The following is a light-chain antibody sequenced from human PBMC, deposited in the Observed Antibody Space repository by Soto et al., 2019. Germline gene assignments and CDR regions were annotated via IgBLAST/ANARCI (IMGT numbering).Light chain of an antibody. CDR3: QQRSNWPVT. CDR2: DVS. Sequence: EIVLTQSPVTLSLSPGERATLSCRASQSVYTYLAWYQQKLGQAPRLLIYDVSNRATGIPARFSGSGSGTDFTLTISSLEPEDFAVYYCQQRSNWPVTVGGGTKVEIK. V-gene: IGKV3-11*01. CDR1: QSVYTY. J-gene: IGKJ4*02.